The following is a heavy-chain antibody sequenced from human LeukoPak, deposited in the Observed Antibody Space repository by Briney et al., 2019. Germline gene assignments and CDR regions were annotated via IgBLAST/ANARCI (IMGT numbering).Heavy chain of an antibody. V-gene: IGHV4-59*01. CDR3: ARGQRRLQDY. Sequence: SETLSLTCTLSGGSISSYYWSWIRQPPGKGLEWIGYVYYSGSTNYNPSLQSRVTISVDTSKNQISLKLSSVTAADTAVYYCARGQRRLQDYWGQGTLVTVSS. J-gene: IGHJ4*02. CDR1: GGSISSYY. CDR2: VYYSGST.